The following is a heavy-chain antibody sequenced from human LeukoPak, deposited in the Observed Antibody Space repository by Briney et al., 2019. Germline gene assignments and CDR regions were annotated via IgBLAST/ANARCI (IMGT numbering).Heavy chain of an antibody. D-gene: IGHD5-18*01. CDR1: GYTFTGYY. Sequence: ASVKVSCKASGYTFTGYYMHWVRQAPGQGLEWMGWINPNSGDTNYAQKFQGRVTMTRDTSISTAYMELSRLRSDDTAVYYCARDRWYSYGYSGNYYYYYYMDVWGKGTTVTVSS. J-gene: IGHJ6*03. CDR2: INPNSGDT. CDR3: ARDRWYSYGYSGNYYYYYYMDV. V-gene: IGHV1-2*02.